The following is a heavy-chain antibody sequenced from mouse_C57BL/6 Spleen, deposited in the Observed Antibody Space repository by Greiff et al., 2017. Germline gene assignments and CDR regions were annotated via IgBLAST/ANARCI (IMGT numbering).Heavy chain of an antibody. Sequence: EVKLQQSGPELVKPGASVKISCKASGYTFTDYYMNWVKQSHGKSLEWIGDINPNNGGTSYNQKFKGKATLTVDKSSSTAYMELRSLTSEDSAVYYCARSPYYYGTEYFDYWGQGTTLTVSS. V-gene: IGHV1-26*01. CDR2: INPNNGGT. D-gene: IGHD1-1*01. CDR3: ARSPYYYGTEYFDY. J-gene: IGHJ2*01. CDR1: GYTFTDYY.